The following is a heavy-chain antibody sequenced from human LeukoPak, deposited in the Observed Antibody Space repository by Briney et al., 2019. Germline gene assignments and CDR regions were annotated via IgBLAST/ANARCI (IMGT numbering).Heavy chain of an antibody. CDR1: GYTFTNYD. CDR3: ARGSRSGDY. Sequence: ASVKVSCKTSGYTFTNYDINWVRQATGQGLEWMGWMNPNSGNTGYTQKFQGRVTMTRNISTSTAYMELSSLRSEDTAVYYCARGSRSGDYWGQGTQVTVSS. D-gene: IGHD3-10*01. V-gene: IGHV1-8*01. CDR2: MNPNSGNT. J-gene: IGHJ4*02.